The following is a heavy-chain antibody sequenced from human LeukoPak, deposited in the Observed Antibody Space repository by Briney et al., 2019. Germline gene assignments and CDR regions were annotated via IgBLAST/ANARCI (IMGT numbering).Heavy chain of an antibody. CDR3: ARHQYGSGSYYYYYYMDV. Sequence: GESLQISCKGSGYSFTSYWIGWVRQLPGKGLEWMGIIYPGDSDTRYSPSFQGQVTISADKSISTAYLQWSSLKASDTAMYYCARHQYGSGSYYYYYYMDVWGKGTTVTVSS. V-gene: IGHV5-51*01. CDR2: IYPGDSDT. D-gene: IGHD3-10*01. CDR1: GYSFTSYW. J-gene: IGHJ6*03.